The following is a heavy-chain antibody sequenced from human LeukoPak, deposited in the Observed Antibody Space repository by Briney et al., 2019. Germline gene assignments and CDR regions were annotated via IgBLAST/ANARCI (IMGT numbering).Heavy chain of an antibody. Sequence: SQTLSLTCTVSGGSISSGDYYWSWIRQPPGKGLEWIGYIYYSGSTYYNPSLKSRVTISVDTSKNQFSLKLSPVTAADTAVYYCARGLDYGDYYFDYWGQGTLVTVSS. CDR2: IYYSGST. D-gene: IGHD4-17*01. CDR1: GGSISSGDYY. J-gene: IGHJ4*02. V-gene: IGHV4-30-4*01. CDR3: ARGLDYGDYYFDY.